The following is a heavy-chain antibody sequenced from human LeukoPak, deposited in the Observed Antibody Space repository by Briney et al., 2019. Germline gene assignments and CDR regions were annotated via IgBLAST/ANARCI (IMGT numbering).Heavy chain of an antibody. D-gene: IGHD1-26*01. CDR1: GGSITSYY. J-gene: IGHJ3*01. CDR3: ARDKDSGTNHAKIRYDV. CDR2: IYGEGST. Sequence: WATLSLTCAVAGGSITSYYWTWSRAPPGKGEGGIGIIYGEGSTKYNPSLKRRVTISGDTSKNKLSLKVSSATAADSAVYYCARDKDSGTNHAKIRYDVWGQGTLVTVSS. V-gene: IGHV4-59*01.